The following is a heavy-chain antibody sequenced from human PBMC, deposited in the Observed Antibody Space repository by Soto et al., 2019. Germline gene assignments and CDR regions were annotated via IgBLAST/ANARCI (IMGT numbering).Heavy chain of an antibody. CDR3: ARDAYISGYYQFDY. CDR1: GFTFSSYW. CDR2: IHFDGSTT. J-gene: IGHJ4*02. V-gene: IGHV3-74*01. Sequence: EVQLVESGGGLVQPGGPLRLSCAASGFTFSSYWMHWVRQVPGKGLVWVSRIHFDGSTTHYADSVKGRFTISRDNAKNTLSLQMNSLRAEDTAVYYCARDAYISGYYQFDYWGQGTLVTVSS. D-gene: IGHD6-19*01.